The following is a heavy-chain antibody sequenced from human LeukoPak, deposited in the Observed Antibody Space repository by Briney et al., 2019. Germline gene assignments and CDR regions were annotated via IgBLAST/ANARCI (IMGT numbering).Heavy chain of an antibody. CDR1: GFTFSSYA. Sequence: GGSLRLSCAASGFTFSSYAMSWVRQAPGKGLEWVSAISGSGGSTYYADSVKGRFTISRDNSKNTLYLQMNSLSAEDTAVYYCAKSPPYYDFWSGLNWFDLWGQGTLVTVSS. V-gene: IGHV3-23*01. CDR3: AKSPPYYDFWSGLNWFDL. CDR2: ISGSGGST. D-gene: IGHD3-3*01. J-gene: IGHJ5*02.